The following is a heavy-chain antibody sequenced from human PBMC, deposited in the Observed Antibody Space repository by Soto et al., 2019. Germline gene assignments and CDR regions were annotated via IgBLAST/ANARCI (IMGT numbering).Heavy chain of an antibody. CDR1: GFTFDDYA. V-gene: IGHV3-9*01. CDR3: AKDIDAEMATIEFDN. D-gene: IGHD3-9*01. CDR2: ISWNSGSK. J-gene: IGHJ4*02. Sequence: GGSLRLSCAASGFTFDDYAMHWVRQAPGKGLEWVSGISWNSGSKGYADSVKGRFTISRDIAKNSLYLEMNSLRAEDTALYYCAKDIDAEMATIEFDNWGQGTLVTVSS.